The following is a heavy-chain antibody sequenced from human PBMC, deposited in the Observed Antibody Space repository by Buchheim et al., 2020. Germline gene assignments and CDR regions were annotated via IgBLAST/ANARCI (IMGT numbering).Heavy chain of an antibody. V-gene: IGHV3-48*03. Sequence: EVQLVESGGGLVQPGGSLRLSCAASGFTFSSYEMNWVRQAPGKGLEWVSYISSSGNTIYYADSVKGRFTISRDNAKNSLYLQMNSLRAEDTAVYYCAREFISASGWRYLGYWGQGTL. D-gene: IGHD6-13*01. CDR2: ISSSGNTI. CDR1: GFTFSSYE. CDR3: AREFISASGWRYLGY. J-gene: IGHJ4*02.